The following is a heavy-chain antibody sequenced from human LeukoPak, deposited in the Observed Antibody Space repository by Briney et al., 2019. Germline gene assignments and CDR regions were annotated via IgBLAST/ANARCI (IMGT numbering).Heavy chain of an antibody. CDR2: IYYSGST. CDR1: GGSITSSSYY. CDR3: ARKRYDDPYFFDY. V-gene: IGHV4-39*01. D-gene: IGHD3-22*01. J-gene: IGHJ4*02. Sequence: SETLSLTCTVSGGSITSSSYYWGWIRQPPGKGLEWIGAIYYSGSTYYNPSLTSRVTISVDTSKNQFSLRLSSVTAADTAVYYCARKRYDDPYFFDYWGQGTLVTVSS.